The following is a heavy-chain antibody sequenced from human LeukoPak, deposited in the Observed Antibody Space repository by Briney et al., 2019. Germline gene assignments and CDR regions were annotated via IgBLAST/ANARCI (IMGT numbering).Heavy chain of an antibody. Sequence: GGSLRLSCAASGFTFSNYGMHWVRQAPGKGLEWVAVIWYSGSNKYYADSVKGRFTISRDNSKNTLYLQMNSLRAEDTAVYYCAKDATVTTSGSYFDYWGQGTLVTVSS. CDR1: GFTFSNYG. CDR3: AKDATVTTSGSYFDY. D-gene: IGHD4-17*01. CDR2: IWYSGSNK. J-gene: IGHJ4*02. V-gene: IGHV3-33*06.